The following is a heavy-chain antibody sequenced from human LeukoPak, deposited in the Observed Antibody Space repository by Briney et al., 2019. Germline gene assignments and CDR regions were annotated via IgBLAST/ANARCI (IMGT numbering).Heavy chain of an antibody. J-gene: IGHJ4*02. V-gene: IGHV4-61*02. Sequence: SETLSLTCTVSGGSISSGSYYRSWIRQPAGKGLEWIGRMSTSGSTNYNPSLKSRVTISIDTSKNLLSLKLNSATAADTAVYYCARGVYPDYFDYWGQGTLVTVSS. CDR3: ARGVYPDYFDY. D-gene: IGHD3-16*02. CDR2: MSTSGST. CDR1: GGSISSGSYY.